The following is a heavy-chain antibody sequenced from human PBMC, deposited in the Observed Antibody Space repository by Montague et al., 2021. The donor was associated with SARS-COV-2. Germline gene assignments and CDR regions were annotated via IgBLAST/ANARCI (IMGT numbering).Heavy chain of an antibody. J-gene: IGHJ6*02. CDR3: ASRIAVAGQSYYYYYYGMDV. V-gene: IGHV3-53*01. D-gene: IGHD6-19*01. CDR2: IYSGGST. CDR1: GFTVSSNY. Sequence: SLRLSCAASGFTVSSNYMSWVRQAPGKGLEWVSVIYSGGSTYYADSVKGRFTISRDNSKNTLYLQMNSLRAEDTAVYYCASRIAVAGQSYYYYYYGMDVWGQGTMVTVSS.